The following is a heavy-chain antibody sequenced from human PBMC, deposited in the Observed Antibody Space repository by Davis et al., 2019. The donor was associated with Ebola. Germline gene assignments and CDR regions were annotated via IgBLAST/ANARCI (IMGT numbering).Heavy chain of an antibody. CDR3: AREDNVVEGFDL. Sequence: AASVKVSCKASGYTFTGYYMHWVRQAPGQGLEWMGRINPNSGGTNYAQKFQGRVTMTRDTSISTAYMELSRLRSDDTVVYYCAREDNVVEGFDLWGRGTLFTVSS. J-gene: IGHJ2*01. CDR1: GYTFTGYY. CDR2: INPNSGGT. V-gene: IGHV1-2*05. D-gene: IGHD2-15*01.